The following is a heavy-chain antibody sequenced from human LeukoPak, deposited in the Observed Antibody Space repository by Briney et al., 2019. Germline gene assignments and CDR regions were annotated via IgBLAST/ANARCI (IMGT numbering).Heavy chain of an antibody. J-gene: IGHJ6*03. Sequence: PSETLSLTCAVYGGSFSGYYWSWIRQPPGKGLEWIGEINHSGSTNYNPSLKSRVTISVDTSKNQFSLKLSSVTAADTAAYYCAREPRDSNAPHLYYYMDVWGKGTTVTVSS. V-gene: IGHV4-34*01. CDR3: AREPRDSNAPHLYYYMDV. CDR1: GGSFSGYY. CDR2: INHSGST. D-gene: IGHD2-15*01.